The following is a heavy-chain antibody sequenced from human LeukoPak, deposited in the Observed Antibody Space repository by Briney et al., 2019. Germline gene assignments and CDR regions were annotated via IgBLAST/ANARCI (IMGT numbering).Heavy chain of an antibody. V-gene: IGHV3-23*01. CDR1: GFTFSSYS. D-gene: IGHD4-23*01. CDR3: AKDYGGNSGSD. CDR2: ISGSGGST. Sequence: GGSLRLSCATSGFTFSSYSMNWVRQAPGKGLEWVSAISGSGGSTYYADSVKGRFTISRDNSKNTLYLQMNSLRAEDTAVYYCAKDYGGNSGSDWGQGTLVTVSS. J-gene: IGHJ4*02.